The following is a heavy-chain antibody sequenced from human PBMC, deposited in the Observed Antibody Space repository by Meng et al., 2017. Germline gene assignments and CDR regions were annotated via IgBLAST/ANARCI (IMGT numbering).Heavy chain of an antibody. D-gene: IGHD3-22*01. V-gene: IGHV3-11*01. CDR3: ARGHYYHDRSGYNDY. Sequence: GESLKISCAASGFTFSGYYMSWIRQAPGKGLEWVSYMSQSGITIYYADSVKGRFTISRDNAKNSLYLQMNSLRAEDTAVYYCARGHYYHDRSGYNDYWGQGTLVTVSS. J-gene: IGHJ4*02. CDR1: GFTFSGYY. CDR2: MSQSGITI.